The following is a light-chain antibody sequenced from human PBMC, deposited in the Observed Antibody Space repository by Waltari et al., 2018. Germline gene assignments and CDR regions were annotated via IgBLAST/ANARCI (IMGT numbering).Light chain of an antibody. J-gene: IGKJ2*03. V-gene: IGKV1-17*01. Sequence: DIQMTQSPSSLSASVGDTVTITCRASQGISYYLNWFQQKPGKAPKLLISDASTLGSGVPARFSGSGSGTDFTLTISSLQPEDFAVYYCLQHYTYPYSFGRGTKVEIK. CDR3: LQHYTYPYS. CDR2: DAS. CDR1: QGISYY.